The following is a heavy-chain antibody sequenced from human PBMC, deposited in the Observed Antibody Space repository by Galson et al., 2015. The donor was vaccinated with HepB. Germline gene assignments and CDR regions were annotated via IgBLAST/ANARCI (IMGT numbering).Heavy chain of an antibody. J-gene: IGHJ3*02. Sequence: SLTCAISGGSIRSSNWWSWVRQPPGKGLEWIGQIYHSGSTNYNPSLKSRVTISVDKSKNQFSLKLSSVAAADTAVYYCARVGGQTYYDSWSGLAFDKWGQGTMVTVSS. CDR1: GGSIRSSNW. D-gene: IGHD3-3*01. CDR2: IYHSGST. V-gene: IGHV4-4*02. CDR3: ARVGGQTYYDSWSGLAFDK.